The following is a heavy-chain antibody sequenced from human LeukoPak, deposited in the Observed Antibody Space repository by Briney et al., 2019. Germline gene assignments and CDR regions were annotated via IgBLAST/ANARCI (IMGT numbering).Heavy chain of an antibody. Sequence: ASVKVSCKASGYTFTSYDINWVRQATGQGLEWMGWMNPNSGNTGYVQKFQGRVTITMNTSITTTYMELSSLRSEDTAVYYCARRSAYGSGSYYVDYWGQGTLVTVSS. J-gene: IGHJ4*02. CDR1: GYTFTSYD. CDR2: MNPNSGNT. V-gene: IGHV1-8*03. D-gene: IGHD3-10*01. CDR3: ARRSAYGSGSYYVDY.